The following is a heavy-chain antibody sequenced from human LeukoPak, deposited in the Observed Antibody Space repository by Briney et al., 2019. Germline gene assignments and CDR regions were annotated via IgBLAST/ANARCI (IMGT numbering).Heavy chain of an antibody. CDR3: ARRWSYYYWFDP. CDR2: IYYSGST. D-gene: IGHD1-26*01. V-gene: IGHV4-39*01. Sequence: SETLSLTCTVSGGSISSSSYYWGWIRQPPGKGLEWIGSIYYSGSTYYNPSLKSRVTISVDTSKNQFSLKLSSVTAADTAVYYCARRWSYYYWFDPWGQGTLVTVYS. CDR1: GGSISSSSYY. J-gene: IGHJ5*02.